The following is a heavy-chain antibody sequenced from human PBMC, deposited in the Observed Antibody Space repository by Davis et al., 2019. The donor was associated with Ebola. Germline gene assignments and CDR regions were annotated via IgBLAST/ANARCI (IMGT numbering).Heavy chain of an antibody. CDR1: GFTFSSYW. CDR2: INSDGSST. V-gene: IGHV3-74*01. CDR3: AKVAGTPGY. J-gene: IGHJ4*02. Sequence: GESLKISCAASGFTFSSYWMHWVRQAPGKGLVWVSRINSDGSSTSYADSVKGRFTISRDNAKNTLYLQMNSLRAEDTAVYYCAKVAGTPGYWGQGTLVTVSS. D-gene: IGHD1-1*01.